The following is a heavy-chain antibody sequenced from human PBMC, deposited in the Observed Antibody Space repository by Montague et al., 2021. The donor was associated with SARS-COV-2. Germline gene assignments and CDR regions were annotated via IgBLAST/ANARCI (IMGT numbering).Heavy chain of an antibody. Sequence: SETLSLTCAVYGGSFSGYYWSWIRQPPGKGLEWIGEINHSGSTNXXPSLKSRVTISVDTSKNQFSLKLSSVTAADTAVYYCARLVVPAARYYYYYYMDVWGQGTTVTVSS. CDR3: ARLVVPAARYYYYYYMDV. V-gene: IGHV4-34*01. J-gene: IGHJ6*03. CDR2: INHSGST. D-gene: IGHD2-2*01. CDR1: GGSFSGYY.